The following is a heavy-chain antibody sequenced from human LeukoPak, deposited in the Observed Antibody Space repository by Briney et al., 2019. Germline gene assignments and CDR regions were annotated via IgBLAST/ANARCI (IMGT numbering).Heavy chain of an antibody. D-gene: IGHD6-19*01. J-gene: IGHJ4*02. CDR2: INSDGSST. CDR1: GFTFTNYA. V-gene: IGHV3-74*01. CDR3: ARTSGSGWYP. Sequence: GGSLRLSCAASGFTFTNYAMSWVRQAPGKGLVWVSRINSDGSSTSYADSVKGRFTISRDNAKNTLYLQMNSLRAEDTAVYYCARTSGSGWYPWGQGTLVTVSS.